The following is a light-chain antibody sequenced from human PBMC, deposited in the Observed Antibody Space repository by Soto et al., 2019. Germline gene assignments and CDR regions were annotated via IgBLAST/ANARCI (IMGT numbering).Light chain of an antibody. J-gene: IGLJ3*02. CDR1: RSNIGRNF. CDR2: RNN. V-gene: IGLV1-47*01. Sequence: QSVLTQPPSVSGTPGQRVSISCSGSRSNIGRNFVYWYQHLPGTAPKLLIQRNNERPSGVPDRFSGSKSVTSGSLANSGLRSEEGATYYCAAGDDTLNGKVFGGGTKLTVL. CDR3: AAGDDTLNGKV.